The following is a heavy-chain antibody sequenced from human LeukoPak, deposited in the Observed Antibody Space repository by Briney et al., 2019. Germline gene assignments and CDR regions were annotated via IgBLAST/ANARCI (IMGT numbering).Heavy chain of an antibody. Sequence: SVKVSCKASGGTFSSYAISWVRQAPGQGLEWMGGIIPIFGTANYAQKFQGRVTITADESTSTAYMELSSLRSEDTAVYYCATSYYYDSSGYYWLFDYWGQGTLVTVSS. D-gene: IGHD3-22*01. CDR2: IIPIFGTA. J-gene: IGHJ4*02. CDR3: ATSYYYDSSGYYWLFDY. CDR1: GGTFSSYA. V-gene: IGHV1-69*01.